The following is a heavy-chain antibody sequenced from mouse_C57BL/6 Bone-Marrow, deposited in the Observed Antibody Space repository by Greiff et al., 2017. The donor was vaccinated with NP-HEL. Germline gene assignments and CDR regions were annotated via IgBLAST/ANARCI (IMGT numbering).Heavy chain of an antibody. CDR1: GFTFSDYG. J-gene: IGHJ3*01. D-gene: IGHD2-3*01. Sequence: EVHLVESGGGLVKPGGSLKLSCAASGFTFSDYGMHWVRQAPEKGLEWVAYISSGSSTIYYADTVQGRFTISRDNAKNTLFLQMTSLRSEDTAMYYCARRWLLPWFAYWGQGTLVTVSA. V-gene: IGHV5-17*01. CDR2: ISSGSSTI. CDR3: ARRWLLPWFAY.